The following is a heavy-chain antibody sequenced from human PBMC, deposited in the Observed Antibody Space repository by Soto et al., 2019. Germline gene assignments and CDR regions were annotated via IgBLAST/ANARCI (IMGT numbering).Heavy chain of an antibody. D-gene: IGHD1-1*01. V-gene: IGHV1-18*01. Sequence: QVHLVQSGAEVKKPGASVKVSCKGSGYDFTTYGITWVRQAPGQGLEWMAWISAHNGNTDYAQKRQGRVNVTSDTTTSTAYMELRSLRSDDTAVYYCARGRYGDYWGQGALVTVSS. CDR2: ISAHNGNT. J-gene: IGHJ4*02. CDR1: GYDFTTYG. CDR3: ARGRYGDY.